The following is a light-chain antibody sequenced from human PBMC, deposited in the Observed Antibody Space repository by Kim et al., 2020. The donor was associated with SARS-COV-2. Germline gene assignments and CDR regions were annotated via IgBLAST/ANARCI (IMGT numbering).Light chain of an antibody. CDR1: SLRSYY. CDR3: NSRDSSGNWV. V-gene: IGLV3-19*01. CDR2: GKN. J-gene: IGLJ3*02. Sequence: SSELTQDPAVSVALGQTVRITCQGDSLRSYYASWYQQKPGQAPVLVIYGKNNRPSGIPDRFSGSSSGNTASLTITGAQAEDEADYYCNSRDSSGNWVFGGGTQPTVL.